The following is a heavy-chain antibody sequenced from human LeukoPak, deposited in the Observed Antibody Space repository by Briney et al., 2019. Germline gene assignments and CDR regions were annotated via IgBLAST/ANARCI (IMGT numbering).Heavy chain of an antibody. J-gene: IGHJ5*02. V-gene: IGHV1-46*03. CDR2: INPSGGST. D-gene: IGHD3-3*01. CDR1: GYTFTSYY. CDR3: ARDLSRFLEWLSGWFDP. Sequence: ASVKVSCKTSGYTFTSYYMHWVRQAPGQGLEWMGIINPSGGSTSYAQKFQGRVTMTRDTSTSTVYMELSSLRSEDTAVYYCARDLSRFLEWLSGWFDPWGQGTLVTVSS.